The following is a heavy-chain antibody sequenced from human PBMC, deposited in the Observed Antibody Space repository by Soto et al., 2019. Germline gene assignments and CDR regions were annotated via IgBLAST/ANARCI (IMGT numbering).Heavy chain of an antibody. J-gene: IGHJ4*02. V-gene: IGHV3-30*03. D-gene: IGHD3-16*01. CDR1: GFTFSSYG. CDR3: AAGGVTSVDQFDY. Sequence: GGSLRLSCAASGFTFSSYGMHWVRQAPGKGLEWVAVISYDGSNKYYADSVKGRFTISRENSKNTLYLQMNSLRAEDTAVYYYAAGGVTSVDQFDYRSQGALVTVAS. CDR2: ISYDGSNK.